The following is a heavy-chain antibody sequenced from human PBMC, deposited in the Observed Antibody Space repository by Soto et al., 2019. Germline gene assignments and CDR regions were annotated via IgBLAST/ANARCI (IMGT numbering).Heavy chain of an antibody. V-gene: IGHV4-31*03. CDR3: ASGDGSGNLFDY. CDR2: IYYSGST. J-gene: IGHJ4*02. CDR1: GGSISSGGYY. D-gene: IGHD3-10*01. Sequence: SETLSLTCTVSGGSISSGGYYWSWIRQHPGKGLEWIGYIYYSGSTYYNPSLKSRVTISVDTSKNQFSLKLSSVTAADTAVYYCASGDGSGNLFDYWGQGTLVTVSS.